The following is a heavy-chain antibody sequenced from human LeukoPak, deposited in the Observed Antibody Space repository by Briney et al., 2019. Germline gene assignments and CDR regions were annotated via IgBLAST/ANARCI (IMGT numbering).Heavy chain of an antibody. D-gene: IGHD2-21*01. CDR2: ITPNSGGT. J-gene: IGHJ5*02. CDR1: GYRLTDYY. CDR3: ARADRLHGGPYLIGP. Sequence: ASVKVSCKPSGYRLTDYYMHWVLQAPGQGLEWMGWITPNSGGTSSAQKFQGRVTMTRDTSITTVYMEMSWLTSDDMAIYYCARADRLHGGPYLIGPWGQGTLVTVSS. V-gene: IGHV1-2*02.